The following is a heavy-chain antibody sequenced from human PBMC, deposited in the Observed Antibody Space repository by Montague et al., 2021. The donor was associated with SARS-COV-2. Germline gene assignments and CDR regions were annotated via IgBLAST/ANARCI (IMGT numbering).Heavy chain of an antibody. CDR1: VSCYSGYD. D-gene: IGHD3-10*01. J-gene: IGHJ6*02. V-gene: IGHV4-34*01. CDR3: ARVRYYGSGTSLGMDV. Sequence: SETLSLTCAVQVSCYSGYDRRRTRQHSGQHLEWFGDINHSGSTNYNPSLKSRVTISVDTSKNQFSLKLSSVTAADTAVYYCARVRYYGSGTSLGMDVWGQGTTVTVAS. CDR2: INHSGST.